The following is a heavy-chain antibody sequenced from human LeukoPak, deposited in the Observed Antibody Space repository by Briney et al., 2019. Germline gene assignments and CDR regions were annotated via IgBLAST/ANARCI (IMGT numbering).Heavy chain of an antibody. D-gene: IGHD6-19*01. J-gene: IGHJ4*02. V-gene: IGHV1-69*01. Sequence: SVKVSCKASGGTFSSYAISWVRQAPGQGLEWMGGIIPIFGTANYAQKFQGRVTITADESTRTAYMELSSLGSEDTAMYYCARVHSGWYVLADSEFDYWGQGTLVTVSS. CDR2: IIPIFGTA. CDR1: GGTFSSYA. CDR3: ARVHSGWYVLADSEFDY.